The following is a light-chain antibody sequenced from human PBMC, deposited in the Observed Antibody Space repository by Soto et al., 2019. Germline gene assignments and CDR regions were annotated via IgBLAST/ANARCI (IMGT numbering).Light chain of an antibody. V-gene: IGKV3-20*01. CDR2: GAS. CDR1: RGVSANY. J-gene: IGKJ1*01. CDR3: QQYGSSPRT. Sequence: ENLLTQSPGTLSLSPGEGSTLSSISSRGVSANYLAWYQQKPGQAPTLLIYGASIRAAGIPDRFSGSGSGTDFTLTIRRLEPDDFAVYYCQQYGSSPRTFGQGTKVDIK.